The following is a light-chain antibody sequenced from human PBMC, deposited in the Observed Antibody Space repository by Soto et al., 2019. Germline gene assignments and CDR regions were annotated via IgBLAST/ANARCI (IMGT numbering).Light chain of an antibody. CDR1: TSNIGSNT. Sequence: QSVLSQPPSASGTPGQRITISCSGSTSNIGSNTVNWYQQLPGSAPKLLIYTNNQRPSGVPDRFSASKSGTPASLAITGLQSEDEADYYCAAWDDSLNGFYVFGTGTKVIVL. J-gene: IGLJ1*01. CDR3: AAWDDSLNGFYV. V-gene: IGLV1-44*01. CDR2: TNN.